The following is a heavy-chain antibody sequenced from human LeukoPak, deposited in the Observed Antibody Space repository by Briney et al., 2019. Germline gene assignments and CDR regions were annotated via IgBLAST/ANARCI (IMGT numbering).Heavy chain of an antibody. Sequence: PGESLKISCKGSGYSFTSYWISWVRQMPGKGLEWMGRIDPSDSYTNYSPSFQGHVTISADKSISTAYLQWSSLKASDTAMYYCARQGSSGWSYYYGMDVWGQGTTVTVSS. J-gene: IGHJ6*02. CDR1: GYSFTSYW. CDR3: ARQGSSGWSYYYGMDV. D-gene: IGHD6-19*01. CDR2: IDPSDSYT. V-gene: IGHV5-10-1*01.